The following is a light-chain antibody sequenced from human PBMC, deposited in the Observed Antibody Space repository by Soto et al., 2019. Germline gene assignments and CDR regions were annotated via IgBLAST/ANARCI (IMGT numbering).Light chain of an antibody. V-gene: IGKV4-1*01. Sequence: DIVMTQSPDSLAVSLGERATINCKSSQSVLYSSDNKNYLAWYQQKPGQPPKMVIYWASTRESGVPDRFSGSGSGTDFTLTISGLQAEDVAVYYSQQYYSAPFTFGPGTKVDIK. J-gene: IGKJ3*01. CDR2: WAS. CDR1: QSVLYSSDNKNY. CDR3: QQYYSAPFT.